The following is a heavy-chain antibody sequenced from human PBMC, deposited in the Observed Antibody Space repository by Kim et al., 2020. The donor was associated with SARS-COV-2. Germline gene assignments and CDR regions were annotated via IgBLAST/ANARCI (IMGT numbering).Heavy chain of an antibody. D-gene: IGHD6-13*01. CDR3: ARAVGVAAPEF. Sequence: GSLRLSCAASGFTFSTYWMTWVRQAPGKGLEWVASIKQDGSVQKYVDSVKGRFTISRDNAKNSLYLQMNSLRVDDMAVYYCARAVGVAAPEFWGQGTLVTVSS. CDR2: IKQDGSVQ. J-gene: IGHJ4*02. V-gene: IGHV3-7*01. CDR1: GFTFSTYW.